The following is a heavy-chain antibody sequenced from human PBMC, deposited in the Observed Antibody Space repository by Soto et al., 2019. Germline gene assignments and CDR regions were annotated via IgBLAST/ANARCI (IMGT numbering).Heavy chain of an antibody. CDR3: ARDQGAGWFGRHFDL. J-gene: IGHJ2*01. CDR2: ISSRSSTI. V-gene: IGHV3-48*02. CDR1: GFTFSSYS. Sequence: EVQLVESGGGLVQPGGSLRLSCAASGFTFSSYSMNWVRQATEKGLEWVSYISSRSSTIYYADSVKGRFTISRDKAKNSLYLQMNSLRDEDTAVYYCARDQGAGWFGRHFDLWGRGTLVTVSS. D-gene: IGHD3-10*01.